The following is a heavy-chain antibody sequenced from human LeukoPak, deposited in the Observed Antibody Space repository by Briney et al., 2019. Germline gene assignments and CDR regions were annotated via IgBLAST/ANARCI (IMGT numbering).Heavy chain of an antibody. V-gene: IGHV4-4*07. D-gene: IGHD3-22*01. CDR3: ASIAYYYDSSGYYSGRYFQH. CDR2: IYTSGST. J-gene: IGHJ1*01. CDR1: GGSISSYY. Sequence: SETLSLTCTVSGGSISSYYWSWIRQPAGKGLEWIGRIYTSGSTNYNPSLKSRVTMSVDTSKNQFSLKLSSVTAADTAVYYCASIAYYYDSSGYYSGRYFQHWGQGTLVTVSS.